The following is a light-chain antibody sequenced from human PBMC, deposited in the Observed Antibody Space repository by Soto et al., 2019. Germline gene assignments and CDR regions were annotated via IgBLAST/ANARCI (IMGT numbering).Light chain of an antibody. V-gene: IGKV3-20*01. J-gene: IGKJ2*01. CDR3: QQYYSSYT. Sequence: EIVLTQSPGTLSLSPGERATLSCRASQSVSSSYLAWYQQKPGQAPRLLIYGASSMATGIPDRFSGSWSGTDFTLTISTLEPEEFAVYYGQQYYSSYTVGQGTMLEIK. CDR1: QSVSSSY. CDR2: GAS.